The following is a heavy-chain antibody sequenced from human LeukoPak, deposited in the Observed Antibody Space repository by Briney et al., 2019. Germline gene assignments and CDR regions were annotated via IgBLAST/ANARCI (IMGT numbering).Heavy chain of an antibody. Sequence: GGSLRLSCAASGFTFSSYSMNWVRQAPGKGLEWVSYISSSSSTIYYADSVKGRFTISRDNAKNSLYLQMNSLRAEDTAVYHCARAVAGVWFDPWGQGTLVTVSS. D-gene: IGHD6-19*01. CDR2: ISSSSSTI. V-gene: IGHV3-48*04. CDR1: GFTFSSYS. J-gene: IGHJ5*02. CDR3: ARAVAGVWFDP.